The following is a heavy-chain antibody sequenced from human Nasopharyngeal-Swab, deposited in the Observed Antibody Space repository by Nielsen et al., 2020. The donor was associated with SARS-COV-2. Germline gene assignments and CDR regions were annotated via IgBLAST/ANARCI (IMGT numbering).Heavy chain of an antibody. CDR3: ARVSGYYYYMDV. CDR2: INPNSGGT. J-gene: IGHJ6*03. V-gene: IGHV1-2*06. CDR1: GYTFTGYY. Sequence: ASVKVSCKASGYTFTGYYMHWVRQAPGQGLEWMGRINPNSGGTNYAQKFQGRVTMTRDTSISTAYTELSRLRSDDTAVYYCARVSGYYYYMDVWGKGTTVTVSS.